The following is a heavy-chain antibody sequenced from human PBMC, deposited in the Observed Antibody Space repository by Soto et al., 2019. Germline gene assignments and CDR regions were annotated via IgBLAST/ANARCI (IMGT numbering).Heavy chain of an antibody. V-gene: IGHV4-4*07. Sequence: LSLTCTVSGASISGFYWSWIRKSAGKGLEWIGRIYATGTTDYNPSLKSRVMMSVNTSKKQFSLKLRSVTAADTAVYYCVRDGTKTLRDWFDPWGQGISVTVSS. D-gene: IGHD1-1*01. CDR1: GASISGFY. CDR3: VRDGTKTLRDWFDP. J-gene: IGHJ5*02. CDR2: IYATGTT.